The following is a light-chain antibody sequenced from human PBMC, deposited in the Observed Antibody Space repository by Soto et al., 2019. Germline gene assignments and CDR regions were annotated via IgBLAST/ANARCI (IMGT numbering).Light chain of an antibody. CDR3: QNYKSAPLT. CDR1: QDISNS. V-gene: IGKV1-27*01. CDR2: AAS. Sequence: DIQMTQSPSSLSASVGDRVTITCRASQDISNSLVWYQQKPGKVPKLLIYAASTLQSGVPSRFSGSGSGTDFTLAISSLQPEDVATYYCQNYKSAPLTFGGGTKVEI. J-gene: IGKJ4*01.